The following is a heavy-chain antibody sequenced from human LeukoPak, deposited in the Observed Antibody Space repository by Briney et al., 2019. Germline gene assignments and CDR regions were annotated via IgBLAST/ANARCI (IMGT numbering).Heavy chain of an antibody. CDR3: ARPTYSGSYYWFDY. CDR2: IWYDGSNK. D-gene: IGHD1-26*01. CDR1: GFTFSSYG. V-gene: IGHV3-33*01. Sequence: PGRSLRLSCAASGFTFSSYGMHWVRQAPGKGLEWVAVIWYDGSNKYHADSVKGRFTISRDNSKNTLYLQMNSLRAEDTAVYYCARPTYSGSYYWFDYWGQGTLVTVSS. J-gene: IGHJ4*02.